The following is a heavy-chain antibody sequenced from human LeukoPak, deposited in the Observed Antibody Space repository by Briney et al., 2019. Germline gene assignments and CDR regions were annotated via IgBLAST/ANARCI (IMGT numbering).Heavy chain of an antibody. CDR3: AKDPQDWRTRGYFDY. D-gene: IGHD3/OR15-3a*01. V-gene: IGHV3-23*01. CDR2: ISASGALT. Sequence: PGGSLRLSCAASRFTFSTYAMSWVRQAPGKGLEWVSTISASGALTYYADSVRGRFTISRDSSKNTLYLQMNSLRVEDTAVYYCAKDPQDWRTRGYFDYWGQGTLVTVSS. CDR1: RFTFSTYA. J-gene: IGHJ4*02.